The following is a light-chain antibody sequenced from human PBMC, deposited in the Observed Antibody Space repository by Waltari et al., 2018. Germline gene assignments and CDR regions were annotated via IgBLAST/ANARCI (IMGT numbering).Light chain of an antibody. CDR3: QQRRNWPPLT. J-gene: IGKJ4*01. CDR1: EDVSIY. V-gene: IGKV3-11*01. Sequence: ETVLTQSPATLSLSPGERATLSCRASEDVSIYLAWYQQKPGQAPRLLIYDASNRATGIPTRFSGSGSGTDFTLTISSLEPEDFALYYCQQRRNWPPLTFGGGTKAE. CDR2: DAS.